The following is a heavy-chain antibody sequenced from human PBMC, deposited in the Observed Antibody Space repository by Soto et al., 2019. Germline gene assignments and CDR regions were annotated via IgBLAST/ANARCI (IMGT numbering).Heavy chain of an antibody. V-gene: IGHV4-39*02. CDR2: IYYSGST. CDR1: GGSISSSSYY. CDR3: VRDGSASVAVVLPDYYYGMDV. J-gene: IGHJ6*02. D-gene: IGHD6-19*01. Sequence: QLQLQESGPGLVKPSETLSLTCTVSGGSISSSSYYWGWIRQPPGKGLEWIGSIYYSGSTYYNPSLKSRVTISVDTSKNQFSLKLSSVTAADPAVYYCVRDGSASVAVVLPDYYYGMDVWGQGTTVTVSS.